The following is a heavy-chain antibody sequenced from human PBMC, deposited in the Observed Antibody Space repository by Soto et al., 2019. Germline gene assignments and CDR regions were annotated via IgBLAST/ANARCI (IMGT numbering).Heavy chain of an antibody. CDR2: INHSGST. CDR1: GGSFSGYY. Sequence: SETLSLTCAVYGGSFSGYYWSWIRQPPGKGLEWIGEINHSGSTNYNPSLKSRVTISVDTSKNQFSLKLSSVTAADTAVYYCARGGVFGVPILRHYYMDVWGKGTTVTVSS. V-gene: IGHV4-34*01. D-gene: IGHD3-3*01. J-gene: IGHJ6*03. CDR3: ARGGVFGVPILRHYYMDV.